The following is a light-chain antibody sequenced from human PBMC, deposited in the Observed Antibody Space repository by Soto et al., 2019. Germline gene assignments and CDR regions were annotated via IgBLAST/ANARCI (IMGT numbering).Light chain of an antibody. CDR3: MQGTHWPWT. CDR2: EVS. J-gene: IGKJ1*01. Sequence: DVVMTQSPLSLPVTLGQPASISCRSSQSLIHSDGNTYLSWFQQRPGQSPRRLIYEVSDRDSGVPDRFTGSGSGTDLTLKISRVEAEDVGVYYCMQGTHWPWTFGQGTEVEIK. V-gene: IGKV2-30*02. CDR1: QSLIHSDGNTY.